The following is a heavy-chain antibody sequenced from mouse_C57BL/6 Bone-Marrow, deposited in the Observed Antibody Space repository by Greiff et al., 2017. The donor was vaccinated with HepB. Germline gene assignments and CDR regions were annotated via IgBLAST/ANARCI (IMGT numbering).Heavy chain of an antibody. J-gene: IGHJ4*01. CDR3: ARSGGLRGAMDY. CDR1: GYAFTNYL. CDR2: INPGSGGT. V-gene: IGHV1-54*01. D-gene: IGHD2-4*01. Sequence: QVQLQQSGAELVRPGTSVKVSCKASGYAFTNYLIEWVKQRPGQGLEWIGVINPGSGGTNYNEKFKGKATLTADKSSSTAYLQLSSLTSEDSAVYFFARSGGLRGAMDYWGQGTSVTVSS.